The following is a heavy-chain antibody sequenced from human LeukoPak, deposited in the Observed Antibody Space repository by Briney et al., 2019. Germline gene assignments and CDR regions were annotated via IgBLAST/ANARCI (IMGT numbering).Heavy chain of an antibody. CDR3: ARDQEGFDY. V-gene: IGHV1-46*01. Sequence: ASVKVSCKASGYTFTSNYIHWVRQAPGQGLEWMGMIYPRNGSTSYAQKFQGGVTVTRDTSTSTVHMELSGLRSEDTAVYYCARDQEGFDYWGQGTLVTVSS. CDR2: IYPRNGST. CDR1: GYTFTSNY. J-gene: IGHJ4*02.